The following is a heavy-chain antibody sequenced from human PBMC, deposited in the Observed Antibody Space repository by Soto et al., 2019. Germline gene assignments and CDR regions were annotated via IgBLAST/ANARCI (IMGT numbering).Heavy chain of an antibody. J-gene: IGHJ3*01. D-gene: IGHD1-1*01. CDR3: ATWHEREHAFDV. CDR1: GLTISGKKY. V-gene: IGHV3-53*01. Sequence: DVQLVESGGGLIQPGESLRLSCAAFGLTISGKKYVAWFRQAPGKGLEWVSALYGVDGSFYADSVTGRFTTSSDSSKTTVYLQMNDLRPDDTAVYYCATWHEREHAFDVWGQGTTVTISS. CDR2: LYGVDGS.